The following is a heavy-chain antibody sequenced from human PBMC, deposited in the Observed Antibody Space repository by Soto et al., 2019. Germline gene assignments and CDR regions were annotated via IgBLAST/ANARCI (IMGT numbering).Heavy chain of an antibody. J-gene: IGHJ5*02. V-gene: IGHV3-23*01. Sequence: GGSLRLSCAASGFTFSSYAMSWVRQAPGKGLEWVSAISGSGGSTYYADSVKGRFTISRDNSKNTLYLQMNSLRAEDTAVYYCAKEGSRFLEWPLPPAWFDPWGQGTLVTVSS. CDR2: ISGSGGST. D-gene: IGHD3-3*01. CDR3: AKEGSRFLEWPLPPAWFDP. CDR1: GFTFSSYA.